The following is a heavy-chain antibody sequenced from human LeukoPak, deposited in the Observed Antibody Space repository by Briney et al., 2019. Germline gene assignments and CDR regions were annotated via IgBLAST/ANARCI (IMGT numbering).Heavy chain of an antibody. CDR2: IYPRDSDT. J-gene: IGHJ4*02. V-gene: IGHV5-51*01. Sequence: GESLKISCKGSGYSFPNYWIAWVRQMPGKGLEWMGIIYPRDSDTRYSPSFEGQVTISVDKSISTAFLQWSSLKASDSAMYYCALPSSLRYWGQGTLVTVSS. CDR3: ALPSSLRY. CDR1: GYSFPNYW.